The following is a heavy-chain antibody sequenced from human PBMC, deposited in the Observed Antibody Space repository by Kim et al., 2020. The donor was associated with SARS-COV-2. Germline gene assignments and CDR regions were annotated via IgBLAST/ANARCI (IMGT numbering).Heavy chain of an antibody. CDR2: ISAYNGNT. Sequence: ASVKVSCKASGYTFTSYGISWVRQAPGQGLEWMGWISAYNGNTNYAQKLQGRVTMTTDTSTSTAYMELRSLRSDDTAVYYCARDQIPSITIFGVVSGRFDPWGQGTLVTVSS. D-gene: IGHD3-3*01. CDR1: GYTFTSYG. V-gene: IGHV1-18*01. CDR3: ARDQIPSITIFGVVSGRFDP. J-gene: IGHJ5*02.